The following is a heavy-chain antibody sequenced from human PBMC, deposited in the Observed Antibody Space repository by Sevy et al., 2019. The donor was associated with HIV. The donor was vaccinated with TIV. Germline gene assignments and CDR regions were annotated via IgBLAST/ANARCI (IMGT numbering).Heavy chain of an antibody. CDR3: ARDPTYYDFWAGYYTGWFDP. D-gene: IGHD3-3*01. CDR2: ISGTGNTK. Sequence: GGSLRLSCVDSGFRFSGYYMNWIRQAPGKGLEWVSYISGTGNTKYYTDSVKGRFTISRDNAKNSLYLEMNSLRVVDTAVYYCARDPTYYDFWAGYYTGWFDPWGQGTLVTVSS. J-gene: IGHJ5*02. V-gene: IGHV3-11*01. CDR1: GFRFSGYY.